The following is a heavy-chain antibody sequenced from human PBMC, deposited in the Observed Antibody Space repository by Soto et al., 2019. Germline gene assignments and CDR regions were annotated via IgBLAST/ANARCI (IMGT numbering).Heavy chain of an antibody. V-gene: IGHV1-18*01. J-gene: IGHJ3*02. CDR2: ISPYNGNT. D-gene: IGHD3-10*01. CDR3: ARDRGAFDI. Sequence: ASVKVSCKSSGYPFTHYGITWIRQAPGQGLEWMGWISPYNGNTNYAQKLQGRVTMTTDTSTSTAYMELRSLRSDDTAVYYCARDRGAFDIWGQGTMVTVSS. CDR1: GYPFTHYG.